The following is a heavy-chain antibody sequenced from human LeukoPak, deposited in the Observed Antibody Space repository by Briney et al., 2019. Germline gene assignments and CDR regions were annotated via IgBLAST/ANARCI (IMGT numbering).Heavy chain of an antibody. CDR2: IYYSGST. V-gene: IGHV4-59*01. D-gene: IGHD6-6*01. Sequence: SETLSLTCTVSGGSISSYYWSWIRQPPGKGLEWIGYIYYSGSTNYNPSLKSRVTISADTSKNQFSLKLSSVTAADTAVYYCARVYSSSWAYYYYYYMDVWGKGTTVTVSS. CDR1: GGSISSYY. J-gene: IGHJ6*03. CDR3: ARVYSSSWAYYYYYYMDV.